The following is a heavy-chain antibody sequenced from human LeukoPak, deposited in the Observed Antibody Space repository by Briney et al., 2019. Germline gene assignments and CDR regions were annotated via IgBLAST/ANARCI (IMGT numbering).Heavy chain of an antibody. CDR1: GGTFSSYA. CDR3: ARDDGNLRPTRYYGMDV. J-gene: IGHJ6*02. D-gene: IGHD2-15*01. Sequence: ASVKVSCKASGGTFSSYAISWVQQAPGQGLEWMGGIIPIFGTANYAQKFQGRVTITADESTSTAYMELSSLRSEDTAVYYCARDDGNLRPTRYYGMDVWGQGTTVTVSS. V-gene: IGHV1-69*13. CDR2: IIPIFGTA.